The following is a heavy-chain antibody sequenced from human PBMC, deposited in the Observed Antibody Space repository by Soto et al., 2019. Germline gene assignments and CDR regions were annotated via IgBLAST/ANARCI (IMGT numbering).Heavy chain of an antibody. V-gene: IGHV3-13*01. Sequence: GGSLRLSCAASGFTFSSYDMHWVRQATGKGLEWVSGIGTAGDTYYPGSVKGRFTISRENAKNSLYLQMNSLRAEDTAVYYCARGTAAAGNWFDPWGQGTLVTVSS. CDR2: IGTAGDT. CDR1: GFTFSSYD. CDR3: ARGTAAAGNWFDP. D-gene: IGHD6-13*01. J-gene: IGHJ5*02.